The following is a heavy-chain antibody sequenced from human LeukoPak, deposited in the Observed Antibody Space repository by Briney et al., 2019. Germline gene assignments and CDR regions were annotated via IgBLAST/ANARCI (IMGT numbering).Heavy chain of an antibody. V-gene: IGHV4-31*03. CDR1: GGAIRSGGYY. Sequence: SETLSLTCTVSGGAIRSGGYYWTWIRQFPGKGLEWIAYINNRGSTYYNPSLKSRITMSVDVSENRFTLSLSSVTAADTAVYYCARSQPHSYFDYWGRGSLVTVSS. CDR3: ARSQPHSYFDY. D-gene: IGHD4-11*01. CDR2: INNRGST. J-gene: IGHJ4*02.